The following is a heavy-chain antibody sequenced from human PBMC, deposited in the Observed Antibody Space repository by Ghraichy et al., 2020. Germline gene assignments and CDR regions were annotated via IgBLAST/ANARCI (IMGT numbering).Heavy chain of an antibody. CDR3: AITVSSPCSGGSCYWFDP. Sequence: GESLNISCKGSGYSFTSYWIGWVRQMPGKGLEWMGIIYPGDSDTRYSPSFQGQVTISADKSISTAYLQWSSLKASDTAMYYCAITVSSPCSGGSCYWFDPWVQGTLVTVSS. CDR2: IYPGDSDT. J-gene: IGHJ5*02. V-gene: IGHV5-51*01. D-gene: IGHD2-15*01. CDR1: GYSFTSYW.